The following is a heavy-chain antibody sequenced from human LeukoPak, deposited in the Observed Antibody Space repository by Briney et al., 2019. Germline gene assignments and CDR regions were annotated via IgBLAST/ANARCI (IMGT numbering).Heavy chain of an antibody. D-gene: IGHD5-12*01. CDR2: IYYSGST. V-gene: IGHV4-59*01. Sequence: SQTLSLTCTVSGGSISSYYWSWIRQPPRKGLHSIGYIYYSGSTNYNPSLKSRVTISVDTSKNQFSLKLRSVTAADTAVYYCVTGGSPYSYYYYMDVWGKGTTVTVSS. CDR1: GGSISSYY. CDR3: VTGGSPYSYYYYMDV. J-gene: IGHJ6*03.